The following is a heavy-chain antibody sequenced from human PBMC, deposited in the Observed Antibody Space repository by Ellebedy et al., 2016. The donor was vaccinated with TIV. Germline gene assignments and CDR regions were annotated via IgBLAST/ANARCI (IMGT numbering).Heavy chain of an antibody. D-gene: IGHD2-15*01. V-gene: IGHV3-21*01. Sequence: GESLKISCAASGFTFSSYSMNWVRQAPGKGLEWVSSISSSSSYIYYADSVKGRFTISRDNAKNSLYLQMNSLRAEDTAVYYCARVVAAPAPPHSSGYYGMDVWGQGTTVTVSS. CDR3: ARVVAAPAPPHSSGYYGMDV. CDR1: GFTFSSYS. J-gene: IGHJ6*02. CDR2: ISSSSSYI.